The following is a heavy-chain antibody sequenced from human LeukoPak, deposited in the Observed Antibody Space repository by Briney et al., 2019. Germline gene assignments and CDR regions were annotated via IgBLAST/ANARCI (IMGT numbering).Heavy chain of an antibody. V-gene: IGHV4-59*01. D-gene: IGHD1-20*01. CDR1: GGSISSYY. CDR3: AREGNWNDSDWFDP. CDR2: IYYSGST. Sequence: SETLSLTCTVSGGSISSYYWSWIRQPPGKGLEWIGYIYYSGSTNYNPSLKSRVTISVDTSKNQFSLKLNSVTAADTAVYYCAREGNWNDSDWFDPWGQGTLVTVSS. J-gene: IGHJ5*02.